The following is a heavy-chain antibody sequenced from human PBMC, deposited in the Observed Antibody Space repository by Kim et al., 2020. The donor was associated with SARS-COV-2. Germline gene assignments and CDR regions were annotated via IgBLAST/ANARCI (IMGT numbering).Heavy chain of an antibody. CDR2: GST. D-gene: IGHD3-16*01. Sequence: GSTNYHPSLKSRVTISVDTSKNQFSLKLSSVTAADTAVYYCARARGGMDVWGQGTTVTVSS. CDR3: ARARGGMDV. J-gene: IGHJ6*02. V-gene: IGHV4-59*01.